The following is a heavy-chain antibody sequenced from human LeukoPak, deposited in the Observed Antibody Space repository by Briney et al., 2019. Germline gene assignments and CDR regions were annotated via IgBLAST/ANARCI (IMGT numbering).Heavy chain of an antibody. J-gene: IGHJ6*03. D-gene: IGHD2-2*02. CDR3: ARGYCSSTSCYTWAYYYYYMDV. Sequence: PGGSLRLSCAASGFTFSSYWMHWVRQAPGKGLVWVSRINTDGSSTSYADSVKGRFTISRDNAKNTLYLQMNSLRAEDTAVYYCARGYCSSTSCYTWAYYYYYMDVWGKGTTVTVSS. CDR2: INTDGSST. V-gene: IGHV3-74*01. CDR1: GFTFSSYW.